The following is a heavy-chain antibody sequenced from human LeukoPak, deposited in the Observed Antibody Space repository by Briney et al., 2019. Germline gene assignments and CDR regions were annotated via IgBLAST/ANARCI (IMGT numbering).Heavy chain of an antibody. V-gene: IGHV4-61*02. D-gene: IGHD2-15*01. CDR3: ARDDVGYSGYYYYMDV. CDR1: GGSISSGNYY. Sequence: SETLSLTCTVSGGSISSGNYYWNWIRQPAGKGLEWIGRISTTGSTNYNPSLKSRVTISVDTSKSQCSLKLSSVTAADTAVYYCARDDVGYSGYYYYMDVWGKGTTVTVSS. J-gene: IGHJ6*03. CDR2: ISTTGST.